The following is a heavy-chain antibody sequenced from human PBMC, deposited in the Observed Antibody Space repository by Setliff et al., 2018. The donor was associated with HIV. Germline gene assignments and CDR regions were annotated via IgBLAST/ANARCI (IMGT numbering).Heavy chain of an antibody. CDR2: INAGNGST. V-gene: IGHV1-3*01. J-gene: IGHJ2*01. Sequence: VASVKVSCKASGYTFTSYAMHWVRQAPGQRLEWMGWINAGNGSTKYSQNFQGRVTITRDTSASTAYMELSSLRSEDTAVYYCARGGEYWYFDLWGRGTLVTVSS. CDR3: ARGGEYWYFDL. CDR1: GYTFTSYA. D-gene: IGHD4-17*01.